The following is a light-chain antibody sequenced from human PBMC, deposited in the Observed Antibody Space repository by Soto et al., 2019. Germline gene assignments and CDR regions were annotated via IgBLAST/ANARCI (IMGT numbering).Light chain of an antibody. CDR3: QQSYTSPPWT. J-gene: IGKJ1*01. CDR1: QIISTY. Sequence: DIQMTQSPSSLSASVGDRVTISCRASQIISTYMNWYQQKPGTAPRLLISRASSVKSGVPPRFSGSGSGRDFTLTISSLRPDDIATYFCQQSYTSPPWTFGQGTKVEGK. CDR2: RAS. V-gene: IGKV1-39*01.